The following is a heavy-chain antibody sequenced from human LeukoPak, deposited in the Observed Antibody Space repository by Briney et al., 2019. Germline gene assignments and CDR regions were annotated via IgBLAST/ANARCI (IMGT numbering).Heavy chain of an antibody. CDR1: GGSVSSGSYY. CDR2: IYYSGST. Sequence: PSETLSLTCTASGGSVSSGSYYWSWIRQPPGKGLEWIGYIYYSGSTNYNPSLKSRVTISVDTSKNQFSLKLSSVTAADTAVYYCAREVGIAARPFDYWGQGTLVTVSS. CDR3: AREVGIAARPFDY. D-gene: IGHD6-6*01. V-gene: IGHV4-61*01. J-gene: IGHJ4*02.